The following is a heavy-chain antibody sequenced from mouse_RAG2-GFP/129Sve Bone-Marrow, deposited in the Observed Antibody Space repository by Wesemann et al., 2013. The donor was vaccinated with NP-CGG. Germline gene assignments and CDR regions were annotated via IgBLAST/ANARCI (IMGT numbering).Heavy chain of an antibody. CDR3: ARLYDYDDGGIYAMDY. Sequence: QVQLQQSGAELVRPGVSVKISCKGSGYTFTDYAMHWVKQSHAKSLEWIGVISTYYGDASYNQKFKGKATMTVDKSSSTAYMELARLTSEDSAIYYCARLYDYDDGGIYAMDYWGQGTSVTVSS. J-gene: IGHJ4*01. CDR1: GYTFTDYA. V-gene: IGHV1S137*01. CDR2: ISTYYGDA. D-gene: IGHD2-4*01.